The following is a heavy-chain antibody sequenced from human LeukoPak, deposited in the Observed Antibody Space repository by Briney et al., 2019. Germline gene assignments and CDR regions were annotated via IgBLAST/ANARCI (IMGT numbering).Heavy chain of an antibody. V-gene: IGHV3-30*18. CDR3: AKDSPLMVYAPLVGEFDY. D-gene: IGHD2-8*01. CDR1: GFTFRSYA. CDR2: ISYDAINK. Sequence: QPGGSLRLSCAASGFTFRSYAMHWVRQAPGKGLEWVAVISYDAINKYYADSVKGRFTISRDNSKNTLYLQMNSLRAEDTAVYYCAKDSPLMVYAPLVGEFDYWGQGTLVTVSS. J-gene: IGHJ4*02.